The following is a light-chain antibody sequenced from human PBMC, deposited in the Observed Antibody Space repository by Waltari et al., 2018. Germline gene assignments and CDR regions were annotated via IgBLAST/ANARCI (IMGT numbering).Light chain of an antibody. J-gene: IGKJ2*01. V-gene: IGKV3-11*01. Sequence: ETVLTQSPVTLSLSPGEGATLSCMASQSVGSSFAWYQQKPGQAPRLLIYNASNRAAGIPARFSGSGSGTDFTLTISSLEPEDFAVYYCQQRSNWNTFGQGTKLEIK. CDR1: QSVGSS. CDR2: NAS. CDR3: QQRSNWNT.